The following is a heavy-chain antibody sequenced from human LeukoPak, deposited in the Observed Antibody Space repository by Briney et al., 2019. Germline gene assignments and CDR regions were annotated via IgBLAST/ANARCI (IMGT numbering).Heavy chain of an antibody. J-gene: IGHJ4*02. V-gene: IGHV3-21*04. Sequence: PGGSLRLSCAASGFTFSSYSMNWVRQAPGKGLEWVSSISSSSNYIYYADSVKGRFTISRDNAKNSLYLQMNSLRAEDTAVYYCARDYDFWSDTEDYWGQGTLVTVSS. CDR1: GFTFSSYS. CDR3: ARDYDFWSDTEDY. D-gene: IGHD3-3*01. CDR2: ISSSSNYI.